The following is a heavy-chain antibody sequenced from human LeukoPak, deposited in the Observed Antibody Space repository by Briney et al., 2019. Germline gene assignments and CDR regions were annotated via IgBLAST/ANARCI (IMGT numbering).Heavy chain of an antibody. CDR2: IHSSGST. CDR1: GGSISSGGFY. V-gene: IGHV4-30-4*01. D-gene: IGHD3-10*01. CDR3: ARAAGVRGVLGRGYYFDY. J-gene: IGHJ4*02. Sequence: SQTLSLTCSVSGGSISSGGFYWSWIRQPPGKGLEWIGYIHSSGSTDYNPSLKSRVTISLDASKNQFSLKVTSVTAADTAVYYCARAAGVRGVLGRGYYFDYWGQGTLVTVSS.